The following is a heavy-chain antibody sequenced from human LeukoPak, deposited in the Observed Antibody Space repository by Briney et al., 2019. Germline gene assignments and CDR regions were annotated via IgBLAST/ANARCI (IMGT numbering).Heavy chain of an antibody. CDR3: ARGEVWQWLVPEYFQH. Sequence: KPSETLSLTCTVSGGSISSYYWSWIRQPPGKGLEWIGYIYYSGSTNYNPSLKSRVTISVDTSKNQFSLKLSSVTAADTAVYYCARGEVWQWLVPEYFQHWGQGTLVTVSS. D-gene: IGHD6-19*01. CDR1: GGSISSYY. V-gene: IGHV4-59*01. J-gene: IGHJ1*01. CDR2: IYYSGST.